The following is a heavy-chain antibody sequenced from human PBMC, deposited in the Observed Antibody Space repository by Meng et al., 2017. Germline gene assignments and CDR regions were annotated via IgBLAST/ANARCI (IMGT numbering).Heavy chain of an antibody. CDR3: ARDVGGDYETLFDY. Sequence: QVRLPESGPGLVRPSEPLSRTCTVSGGPVGSGNYYWSWIRQPPGKGLEWIGYIVYSGSTTYNPSLKTRVTISVDTSKNQFSLKLTSVTAADTAVYFCARDVGGDYETLFDYWGQGTLVTVSS. CDR2: IVYSGST. J-gene: IGHJ4*02. CDR1: GGPVGSGNYY. V-gene: IGHV4-61*01. D-gene: IGHD4-17*01.